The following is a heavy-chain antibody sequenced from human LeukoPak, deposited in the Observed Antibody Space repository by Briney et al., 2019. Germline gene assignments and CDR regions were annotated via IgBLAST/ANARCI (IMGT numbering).Heavy chain of an antibody. Sequence: ASVKVSCKSSGFTFTSYGITWVRQPPGQGLERMGWISGFNVETNYARKFQGRVTMTTDTSTRTAYMELRSLRSDDTAVYYCARDIRSILLTGSSWFPADYWGQGTLVTVSS. CDR3: ARDIRSILLTGSSWFPADY. J-gene: IGHJ4*02. CDR1: GFTFTSYG. V-gene: IGHV1-18*01. CDR2: ISGFNVET. D-gene: IGHD6-13*01.